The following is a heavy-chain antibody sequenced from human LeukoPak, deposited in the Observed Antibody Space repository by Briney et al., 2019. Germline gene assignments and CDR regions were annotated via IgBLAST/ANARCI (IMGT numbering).Heavy chain of an antibody. CDR3: ARARGYSYGYSDY. J-gene: IGHJ4*02. D-gene: IGHD5-18*01. V-gene: IGHV3-48*01. CDR1: GFTFSSYS. CDR2: ISSSSNTI. Sequence: PGGSLRLSCAASGFTFSSYSMNWVRQAPGKGLEWVAYISSSSNTIDSADSVKGRFTISRDNAKNSLYLQVNSPRAEDTAVYYCARARGYSYGYSDYWGQGTLVTVSS.